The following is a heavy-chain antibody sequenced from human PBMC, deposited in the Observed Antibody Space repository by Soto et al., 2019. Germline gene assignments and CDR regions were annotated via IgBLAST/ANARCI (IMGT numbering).Heavy chain of an antibody. Sequence: QVQLVQSGAEVKKPGSSVKVSCKASGGTFSSYAISWVRQAPGQGLEWMGGIIPIFGTANYAQKFQGRVTITADESTSTAYMELSSLRSEDTAVYYCERVQSKVITLKGWFDPWGQGTLVTVSS. CDR3: ERVQSKVITLKGWFDP. CDR2: IIPIFGTA. J-gene: IGHJ5*02. V-gene: IGHV1-69*01. D-gene: IGHD3-10*01. CDR1: GGTFSSYA.